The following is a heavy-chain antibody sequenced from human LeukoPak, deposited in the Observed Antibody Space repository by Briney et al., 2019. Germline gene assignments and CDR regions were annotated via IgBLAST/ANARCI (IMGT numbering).Heavy chain of an antibody. Sequence: KSGGSLRLSCAASGFAFNTYSMNWVRQAPGKGLEWVSSISSDSSYMYYADSVKGRFTISRDNAKNTLYLQMNSLRAEDTAVYYCATDVPAVTIFGYWGQGTLVTVSS. J-gene: IGHJ4*02. CDR2: ISSDSSYM. V-gene: IGHV3-21*01. CDR1: GFAFNTYS. CDR3: ATDVPAVTIFGY. D-gene: IGHD2-2*01.